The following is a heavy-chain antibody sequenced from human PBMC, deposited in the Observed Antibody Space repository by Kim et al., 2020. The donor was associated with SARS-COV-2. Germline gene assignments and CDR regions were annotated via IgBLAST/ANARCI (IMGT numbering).Heavy chain of an antibody. V-gene: IGHV5-10-1*01. CDR1: GYSFTSYW. CDR3: ARHSSQWELLRDAFDI. D-gene: IGHD1-26*01. Sequence: GESLKISCKGSGYSFTSYWISWVRQMPGKGLEWMGRIDPSDSYTNYSPSFQGHVTISADKSISTAYLQWSSLKASDTAMYYCARHSSQWELLRDAFDIWGQGTMVTVSS. J-gene: IGHJ3*02. CDR2: IDPSDSYT.